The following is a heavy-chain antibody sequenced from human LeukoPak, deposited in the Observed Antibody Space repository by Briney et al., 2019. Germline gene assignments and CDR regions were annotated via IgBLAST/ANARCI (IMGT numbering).Heavy chain of an antibody. CDR2: ISYDGSNK. CDR1: GFTFSSYA. CDR3: AREKYYYGSGSYSAFDI. D-gene: IGHD3-10*01. J-gene: IGHJ3*02. V-gene: IGHV3-30*04. Sequence: GRSLRLSCAASGFTFSSYAMHWVRQAPGKGLEWVAVISYDGSNKYYADSVKGRFTISRDNSKKTLYLQMNSLRAEDTAVYYCAREKYYYGSGSYSAFDIWGQGTMVTVSS.